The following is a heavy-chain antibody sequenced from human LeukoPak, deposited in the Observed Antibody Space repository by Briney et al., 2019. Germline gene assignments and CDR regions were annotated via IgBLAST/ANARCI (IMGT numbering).Heavy chain of an antibody. J-gene: IGHJ4*02. Sequence: PSETLSLTCTASGGSISSYYWSWIRQPAGKGPEWIGRIYTSGSTNYNPSLKSRVTISVDKSKNQFSLKLSSVTAADTAVYYCARDAYMGDFWNPSDYWGQGTLVTVSS. D-gene: IGHD3-3*01. CDR3: ARDAYMGDFWNPSDY. V-gene: IGHV4-4*07. CDR2: IYTSGST. CDR1: GGSISSYY.